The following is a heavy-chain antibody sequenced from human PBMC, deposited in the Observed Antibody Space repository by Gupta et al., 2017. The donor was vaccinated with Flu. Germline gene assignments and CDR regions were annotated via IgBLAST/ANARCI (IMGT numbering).Heavy chain of an antibody. V-gene: IGHV3-23*01. D-gene: IGHD5-18*01. J-gene: IGHJ4*02. CDR2: ISGSGGST. Sequence: QAPGKGLEWVSAISGSGGSTYYADSVKGRFTISRDNSKNTLYLQMNSLRAEDTAVYYCAKRRGYSYGYYFDYWGQGTLVTVSS. CDR3: AKRRGYSYGYYFDY.